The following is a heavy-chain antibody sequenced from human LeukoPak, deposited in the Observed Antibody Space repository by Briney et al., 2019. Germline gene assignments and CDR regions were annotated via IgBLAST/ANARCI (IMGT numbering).Heavy chain of an antibody. D-gene: IGHD1-26*01. Sequence: SETLSLTCTVSGGSISSSSYYWGWIRQPPGKGLEWIGSIYYSGSTYYNPSLKSRVPISVDTSKNQFSLKLSSVTAADTAVYYCARGRSGSLDYWGQGTLVTVSS. CDR1: GGSISSSSYY. CDR3: ARGRSGSLDY. V-gene: IGHV4-39*01. J-gene: IGHJ4*02. CDR2: IYYSGST.